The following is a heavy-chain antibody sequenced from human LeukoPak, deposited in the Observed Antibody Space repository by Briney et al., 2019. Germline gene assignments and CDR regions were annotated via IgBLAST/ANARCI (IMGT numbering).Heavy chain of an antibody. CDR1: GFTFDDYA. CDR2: ISGDGGTT. Sequence: AGGSLRLSCAASGFTFDDYAMHWVRQAPGKGLEWVSFISGDGGTTYYTDSVKGRFTISRDNSKTSLYLQMNSLRTEDTALYYCAKDQGASGWGAFDYWGQGTLVTVSS. V-gene: IGHV3-43*02. J-gene: IGHJ4*02. CDR3: AKDQGASGWGAFDY. D-gene: IGHD6-19*01.